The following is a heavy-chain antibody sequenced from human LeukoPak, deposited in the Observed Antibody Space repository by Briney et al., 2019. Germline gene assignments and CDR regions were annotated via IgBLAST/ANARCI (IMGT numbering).Heavy chain of an antibody. J-gene: IGHJ4*02. CDR3: AKLGFLTGSFDS. D-gene: IGHD3-9*01. Sequence: GGSLRLSCAASGFTFNIYTMNWVRQAPGKGLEWVSSISSSSSSIHYADSVKGRFTISRDNAKNSLYLQMNSLRVGDTAVYFCAKLGFLTGSFDSWGQGTLVSVSS. CDR1: GFTFNIYT. CDR2: ISSSSSSI. V-gene: IGHV3-21*04.